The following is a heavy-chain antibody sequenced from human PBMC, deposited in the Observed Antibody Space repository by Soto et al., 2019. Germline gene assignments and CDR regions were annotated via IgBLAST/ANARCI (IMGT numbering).Heavy chain of an antibody. CDR3: ARVSPQTSRGHYFDY. CDR1: GGSISSSNW. Sequence: QVQLQESGPGLVKPSGTLSLTCAVSGGSISSSNWWSWVRQPPGKGLEWIGEIYHSGSTNYNPSLKSRVTISVDTSKNQFSLKLSSVTAADTAVYYCARVSPQTSRGHYFDYWGQGTLVTVSS. CDR2: IYHSGST. D-gene: IGHD1-26*01. J-gene: IGHJ4*02. V-gene: IGHV4-4*02.